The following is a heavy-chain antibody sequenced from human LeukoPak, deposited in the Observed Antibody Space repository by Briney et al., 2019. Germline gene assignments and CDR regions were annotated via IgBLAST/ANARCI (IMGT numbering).Heavy chain of an antibody. V-gene: IGHV1-2*02. CDR2: INPNSGGT. CDR3: AREGPKTYGDYVGIVRTTFDP. D-gene: IGHD4-17*01. J-gene: IGHJ5*02. Sequence: GASVEVSCKASGYTFTGYYMHWVRQAPGQGLEWMGWINPNSGGTNYAQKFQGRVTMTRDTSISTAYMELSRLRSDDTAVYYCAREGPKTYGDYVGIVRTTFDPWGQGTLVTVSS. CDR1: GYTFTGYY.